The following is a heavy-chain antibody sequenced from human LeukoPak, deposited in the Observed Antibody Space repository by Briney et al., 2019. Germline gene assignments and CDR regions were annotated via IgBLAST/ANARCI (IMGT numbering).Heavy chain of an antibody. Sequence: PSQTLSLTCTVSGGSISSGSYYWSWIRQPAGKGLEWIGRIYTSWSTNYNPSLKSRVTISVDTSNNQFSLNLSPVTAPDTAVYYCARGGGVTTLDCWGQGTLVTVSS. CDR1: GGSISSGSYY. J-gene: IGHJ4*02. CDR2: IYTSWST. V-gene: IGHV4-61*02. CDR3: ARGGGVTTLDC. D-gene: IGHD4-17*01.